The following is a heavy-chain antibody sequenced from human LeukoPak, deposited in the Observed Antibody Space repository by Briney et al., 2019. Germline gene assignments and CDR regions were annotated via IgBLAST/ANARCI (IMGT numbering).Heavy chain of an antibody. Sequence: TGGSLRLSCVASGFIFSDYYMDWVRQAPGKGLEWVARTRNKADSHTTEYAASVKGRFSISRDDSKNSMYLQMNSLKTEDTAVYYCARTRGYSGYDGYWGQGTLVIVSS. CDR3: ARTRGYSGYDGY. J-gene: IGHJ4*02. CDR2: TRNKADSHTT. CDR1: GFIFSDYY. D-gene: IGHD5-12*01. V-gene: IGHV3-72*01.